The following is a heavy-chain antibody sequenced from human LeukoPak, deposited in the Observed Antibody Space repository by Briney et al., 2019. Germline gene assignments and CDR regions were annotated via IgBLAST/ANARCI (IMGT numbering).Heavy chain of an antibody. CDR3: ARSGDDYYYYYTDV. J-gene: IGHJ6*03. D-gene: IGHD2-21*01. V-gene: IGHV1-8*01. CDR1: GYTFTSYD. CDR2: MNPNSGNT. Sequence: ASVKVSCKASGYTFTSYDINWVRQATGQGLEWMGWMNPNSGNTGYAQKFQGRVTMTRNTSISTAYMELSSLRSEDTAVYYCARSGDDYYYYYTDVWGKGTTVTVSS.